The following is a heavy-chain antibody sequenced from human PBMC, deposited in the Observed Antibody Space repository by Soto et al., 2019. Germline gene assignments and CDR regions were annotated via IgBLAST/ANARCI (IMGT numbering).Heavy chain of an antibody. J-gene: IGHJ6*03. CDR3: ARPLRDQSGYCSSTSCPPDYYMDV. CDR2: IYYSGST. V-gene: IGHV4-39*01. Sequence: SETLSLTCTVSGGSISSSSYYWGWIRQPPGKGLEWIGSIYYSGSTYYNPSLKSRVTISVDTSKNQFSLKLSSVTAADTAVYYCARPLRDQSGYCSSTSCPPDYYMDVWGKGTTVTVSS. D-gene: IGHD2-2*03. CDR1: GGSISSSSYY.